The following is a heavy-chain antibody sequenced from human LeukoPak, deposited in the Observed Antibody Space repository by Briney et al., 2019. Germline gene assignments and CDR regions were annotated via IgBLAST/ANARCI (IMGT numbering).Heavy chain of an antibody. Sequence: PSETLSLTCNVSGGSISRSSYYWSWIRQPPGKGLEWIGSIYYSGGTYSNPSLKSRVTISVDTSKNQFSLNLTSVTAADTALYYCVSCGYNYDFDYWGQGTLVAAPS. CDR2: IYYSGGT. D-gene: IGHD5-18*01. CDR3: VSCGYNYDFDY. CDR1: GGSISRSSYY. V-gene: IGHV4-39*01. J-gene: IGHJ4*02.